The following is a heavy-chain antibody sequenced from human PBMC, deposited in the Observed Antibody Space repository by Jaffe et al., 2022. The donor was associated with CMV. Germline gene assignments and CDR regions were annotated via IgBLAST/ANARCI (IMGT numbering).Heavy chain of an antibody. D-gene: IGHD3-3*01. V-gene: IGHV1-8*01. CDR1: GYTFTSYD. CDR2: MNPNSGNT. J-gene: IGHJ6*02. CDR3: ARHYVLRFLEWPIPPYYYYGMDV. Sequence: QVQLVQSGAEVKKPGASVKVSCKASGYTFTSYDINWVRQATGQGLEWMGWMNPNSGNTGYAQKFQGRVTMTRNTSISTAYMELSSLRSEDTAVYYCARHYVLRFLEWPIPPYYYYGMDVWGQGTTVTVSS.